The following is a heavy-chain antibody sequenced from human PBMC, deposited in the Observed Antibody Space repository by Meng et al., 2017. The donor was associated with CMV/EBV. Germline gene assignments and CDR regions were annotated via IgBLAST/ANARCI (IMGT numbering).Heavy chain of an antibody. V-gene: IGHV3-48*03. CDR3: AGGRGYCSSTSCYRAFDY. CDR2: ISSSGSTI. D-gene: IGHD2-2*02. CDR1: GFTFSSYE. Sequence: GGSLRLSCAASGFTFSSYEMNWVRQAPGKGLERVSYISSSGSTIYYADSVKGRFTISRDNAKNSLYLQMNSLRAEDTAVYYCAGGRGYCSSTSCYRAFDYWGQGTLVTVSS. J-gene: IGHJ4*02.